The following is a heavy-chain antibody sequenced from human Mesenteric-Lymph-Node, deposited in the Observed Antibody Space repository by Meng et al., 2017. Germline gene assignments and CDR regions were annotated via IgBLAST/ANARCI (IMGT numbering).Heavy chain of an antibody. CDR1: GGIFSSYA. J-gene: IGHJ6*02. CDR3: ARTSSGGGYYYGMDV. CDR2: IIPIFGTA. Sequence: SVKVSCKTSGGIFSSYAISWVRQAPGQGLEWMGGIIPIFGTANYAQKFQGRVTITADESTSTAYMELSSLRSEDTAVYYCARTSSGGGYYYGMDVWGQGTTVTVSS. D-gene: IGHD2-15*01. V-gene: IGHV1-69*13.